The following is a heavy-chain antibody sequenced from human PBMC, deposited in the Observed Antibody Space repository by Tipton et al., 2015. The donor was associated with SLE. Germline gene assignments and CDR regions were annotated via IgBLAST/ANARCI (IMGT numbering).Heavy chain of an antibody. CDR1: GASVSGNFYH. CDR3: ACPRDRSRSKWCFGP. CDR2: IIHSGNT. D-gene: IGHD3-22*01. J-gene: IGHJ2*01. V-gene: IGHV4-34*12. Sequence: TLSLTCSVSGASVSGNFYHWSWIRQPPGKGLEWIGEIIHSGNTHYNPTFKSRVTMSVDTAKNQFSLKMSSVTAADTAVYYCACPRDRSRSKWCFGPWGRGTLVTVSS.